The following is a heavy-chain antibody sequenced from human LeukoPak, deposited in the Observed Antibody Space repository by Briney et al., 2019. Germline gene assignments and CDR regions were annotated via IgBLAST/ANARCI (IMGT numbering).Heavy chain of an antibody. D-gene: IGHD6-13*01. V-gene: IGHV3-48*03. Sequence: GGSLRLSCAASGFTFSSYEMNWVRQAPGKGLKWVSYISSSGSTIYYADSVKGRFTISRDNAKNSLYLQMNSLRAEDTAVYYCARDPHSNSWVDYWGQGTLVTVSS. CDR3: ARDPHSNSWVDY. CDR1: GFTFSSYE. CDR2: ISSSGSTI. J-gene: IGHJ4*02.